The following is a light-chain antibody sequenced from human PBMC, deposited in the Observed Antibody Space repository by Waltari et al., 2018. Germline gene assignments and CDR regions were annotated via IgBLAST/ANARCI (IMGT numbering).Light chain of an antibody. V-gene: IGLV1-44*01. CDR1: RSNIGSNT. CDR3: AVWDDSLNGPL. Sequence: QSVLTQPPSASGTPGQRVSISCSGSRSNIGSNTVNWYQQLPGTAPKLLIFITDQRPSGVPARFSGSKSGTSASLAISGLQSEDEAEYHCAVWDDSLNGPLFGGGTKLTVL. CDR2: ITD. J-gene: IGLJ2*01.